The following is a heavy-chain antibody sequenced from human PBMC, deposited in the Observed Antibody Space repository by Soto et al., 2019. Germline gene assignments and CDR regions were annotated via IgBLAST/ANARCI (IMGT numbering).Heavy chain of an antibody. D-gene: IGHD2-8*02. CDR3: ARDKITGLFDY. Sequence: QVQLQQWGAGLLKPSETLSLTCAVYGGSFSGYDWTWIRQPPGTGLEWIGEINHSGSSNYNPSLKXLXTXSXHTSKNQSSLKLTSVTAADTAVYYCARDKITGLFDYWGQGTLVTVSS. V-gene: IGHV4-34*01. CDR2: INHSGSS. CDR1: GGSFSGYD. J-gene: IGHJ4*02.